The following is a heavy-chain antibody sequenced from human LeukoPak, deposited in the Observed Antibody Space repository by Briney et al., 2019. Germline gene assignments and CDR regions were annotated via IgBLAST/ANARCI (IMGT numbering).Heavy chain of an antibody. CDR3: ARARLSIAAAEPGYYYYYYMDV. CDR1: GGTFSSYA. CDR2: IIPIFGTA. D-gene: IGHD6-13*01. Sequence: GASVKVSCKASGGTFSSYAISWVRQAPGQGLEWMGGIIPIFGTANYAQKFQGRVTITADESTSTAYMELSSLRSEDTAVYYCARARLSIAAAEPGYYYYYYMDVWGKGTTVTVSS. J-gene: IGHJ6*03. V-gene: IGHV1-69*01.